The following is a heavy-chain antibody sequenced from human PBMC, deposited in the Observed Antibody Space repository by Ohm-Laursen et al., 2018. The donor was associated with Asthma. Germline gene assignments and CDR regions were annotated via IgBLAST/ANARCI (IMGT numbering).Heavy chain of an antibody. CDR1: GYTFSRYS. CDR2: ISTASTFI. J-gene: IGHJ4*02. D-gene: IGHD3-10*01. CDR3: ASGGVQGVIITL. V-gene: IGHV3-21*04. Sequence: SLRLSCAASGYTFSRYSIHWVRQVPGKGLEWVASISTASTFIYYADSVRGRLTTSRDNAKNSVYLQMNSLRAEDTAVYYCASGGVQGVIITLWGQGTLVTVSS.